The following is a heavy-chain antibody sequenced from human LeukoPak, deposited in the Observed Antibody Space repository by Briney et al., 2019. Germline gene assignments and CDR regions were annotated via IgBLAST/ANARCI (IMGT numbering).Heavy chain of an antibody. J-gene: IGHJ4*02. Sequence: PGGSLRLSCAASGFSFSDHYMSWIRQAPGKGLEWVSYISSSRSFTYYADSVKGRFTISRDTAKNSLYLQMNSLRAEDTAVYYCARLRGYSYGLDYWGQGILVTVSS. CDR1: GFSFSDHY. V-gene: IGHV3-11*03. CDR2: ISSSRSFT. D-gene: IGHD5-18*01. CDR3: ARLRGYSYGLDY.